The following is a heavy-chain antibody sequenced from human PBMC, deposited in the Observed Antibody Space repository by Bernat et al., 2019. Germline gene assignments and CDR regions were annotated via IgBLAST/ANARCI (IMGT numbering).Heavy chain of an antibody. Sequence: QVQLVQSGAEVKKPGASVKVSCRASGYTFSSYSLHWLRQAPGQGLEWMAIINPGDGSTTYAQKLQGRVTVTRDTTTTTVYIDLSGMRSEDTAVYYCARDVSTADESFDCWGQGTLVTVSS. V-gene: IGHV1-46*01. D-gene: IGHD3-3*02. J-gene: IGHJ4*02. CDR2: INPGDGST. CDR1: GYTFSSYS. CDR3: ARDVSTADESFDC.